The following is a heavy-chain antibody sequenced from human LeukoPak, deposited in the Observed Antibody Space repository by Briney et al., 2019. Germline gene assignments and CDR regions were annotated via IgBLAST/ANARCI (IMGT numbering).Heavy chain of an antibody. D-gene: IGHD3-10*01. CDR1: GFTFGDYA. CDR2: IRSKAYGGTT. J-gene: IGHJ4*02. CDR3: TRQLWFGELLFGY. Sequence: PGGSLRLSCTASGFTFGDYAMSWFRQAPGKGLEWVSFIRSKAYGGTTEYAASVEGRFTISRDDSKSIAYLQMNSLRTEDTAVYYCTRQLWFGELLFGYWGQGTLVTVSS. V-gene: IGHV3-49*03.